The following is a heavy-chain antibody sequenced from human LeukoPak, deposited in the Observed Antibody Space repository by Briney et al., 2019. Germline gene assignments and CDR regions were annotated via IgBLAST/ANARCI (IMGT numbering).Heavy chain of an antibody. CDR2: IYHSGST. D-gene: IGHD3-22*01. J-gene: IGHJ4*02. CDR3: ARLVDVADIDRQEDYYYDSSGYYALDY. Sequence: TSETLSLTCTVSGYSISSGYYWGWIRQPPGKGLGWIGSIYHSGSTYYNPSLKSRVTISVDTSKNQFSLKLSSVTAADTAVYYCARLVDVADIDRQEDYYYDSSGYYALDYWGQGTLVTVSS. V-gene: IGHV4-38-2*02. CDR1: GYSISSGYY.